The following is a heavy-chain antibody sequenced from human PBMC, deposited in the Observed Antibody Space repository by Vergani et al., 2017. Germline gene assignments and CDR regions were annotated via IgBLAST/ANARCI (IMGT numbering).Heavy chain of an antibody. J-gene: IGHJ4*02. CDR1: EYSFGNYL. V-gene: IGHV5-51*01. D-gene: IGHD2/OR15-2a*01. CDR2: IYPADSDT. CDR3: ARHTTYTDS. Sequence: EVELVQSGPEMRKPGASRKISCKGSEYSFGNYLIGWVRQLPGKGLEWMGIIYPADSDTRYSPSFQGQVTISADKSISTAFLQWDSLKASDTALYYCARHTTYTDSWGQGTLVTVSS.